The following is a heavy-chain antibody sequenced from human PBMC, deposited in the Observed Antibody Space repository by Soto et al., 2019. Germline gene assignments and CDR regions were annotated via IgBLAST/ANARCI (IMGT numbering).Heavy chain of an antibody. CDR1: GYKFGDYA. D-gene: IGHD3-22*01. V-gene: IGHV3-49*04. J-gene: IGHJ5*02. CDR2: IRNNGYGGTA. CDR3: IRGSFGYYGP. Sequence: GGSLRLSCAASGYKFGDYAMTWVRQPPGTGLEWVGFIRNNGYGGTANYAASVKGRFTISRDDSKTIAYLQMNSLKTEDTAVYYCIRGSFGYYGPWGQGTLVTVPS.